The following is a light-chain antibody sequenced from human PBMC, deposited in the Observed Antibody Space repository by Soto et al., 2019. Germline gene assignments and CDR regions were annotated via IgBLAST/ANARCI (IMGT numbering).Light chain of an antibody. CDR2: RAS. CDR1: QSIGDS. V-gene: IGKV1-5*03. CDR3: QQYHTYALT. J-gene: IGKJ1*01. Sequence: DVQMTQSPSSVSASVGDRVTITCRARQSIGDSLAWYQQKPGKGPKVLIHRASPLQSGVPSRFSGSGAGTEFTLTISSLQPDDLGTYYCQQYHTYALTFGQGTKVEIK.